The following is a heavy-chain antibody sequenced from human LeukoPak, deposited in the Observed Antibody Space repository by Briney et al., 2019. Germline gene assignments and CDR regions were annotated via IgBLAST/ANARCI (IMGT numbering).Heavy chain of an antibody. D-gene: IGHD3-10*01. CDR1: GYTFTDYY. CDR3: ASFGSGKYYRFDS. CDR2: INPNSGGT. Sequence: ASVKVSCKASGYTFTDYYMNWVRQAPGQGLEWMGWINPNSGGTNYAQKFQGRVTMTRDTSISTAYMEVSKLRSDDTAVYYCASFGSGKYYRFDSWGQGNLVTVSS. V-gene: IGHV1-2*02. J-gene: IGHJ4*02.